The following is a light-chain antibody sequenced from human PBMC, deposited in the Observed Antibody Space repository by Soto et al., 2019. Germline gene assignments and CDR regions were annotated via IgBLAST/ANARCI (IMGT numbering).Light chain of an antibody. CDR2: GAS. V-gene: IGKV3-20*01. CDR1: QSVNSNY. CDR3: QHYDNSPL. Sequence: EIVLTQSPCTLSFSPWERSTLSCRASQSVNSNYLVWYQQKPGQAPRLLIYGASTRAAGITDRFSGSGSGTEFTLTISRLEPEDFAVYYCQHYDNSPLFGPGTKVDIK. J-gene: IGKJ3*01.